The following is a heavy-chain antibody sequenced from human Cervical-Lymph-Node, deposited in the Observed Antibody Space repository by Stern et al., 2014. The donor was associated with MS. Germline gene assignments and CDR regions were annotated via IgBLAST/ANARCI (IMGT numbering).Heavy chain of an antibody. V-gene: IGHV5-51*01. CDR1: GYSFTTYW. Sequence: EVQLVESGAEVKKPGESLKISCKGSGYSFTTYWIGWVRQMPGKGLEWMGIIYPGDSDTRYSPSFQGQVTISADKSISAAFLQWSSLKASDTAMYYCARIDYSSSTFYGMDVWGQGTTVTVSS. D-gene: IGHD6-6*01. CDR3: ARIDYSSSTFYGMDV. J-gene: IGHJ6*02. CDR2: IYPGDSDT.